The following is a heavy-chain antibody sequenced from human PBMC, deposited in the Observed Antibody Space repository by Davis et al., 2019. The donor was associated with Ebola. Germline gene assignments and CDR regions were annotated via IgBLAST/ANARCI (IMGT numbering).Heavy chain of an antibody. Sequence: SETLSLTCAVYGGSFSGYYWSWIRQPPGKGLEWIGYIYHSGTTNYNPSLRGRVTISVDTSKSQFSLNLSSVTAADTAVYYCARSGILSAGRGHFDNWGQGTLVTVSS. J-gene: IGHJ4*02. CDR2: IYHSGTT. V-gene: IGHV4-59*01. CDR3: ARSGILSAGRGHFDN. D-gene: IGHD6-13*01. CDR1: GGSFSGYY.